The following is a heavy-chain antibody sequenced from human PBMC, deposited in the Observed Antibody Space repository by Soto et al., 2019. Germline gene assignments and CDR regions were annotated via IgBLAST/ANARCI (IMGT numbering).Heavy chain of an antibody. CDR3: ARGITLPTPLDY. CDR2: INAGNGNT. J-gene: IGHJ4*02. Sequence: QVQLVQSGAEEKKPGASVKVSCKASGYTFTSYAMHWVRQAPGQRLEWMGWINAGNGNTKYSQKFQGRVTITRDTSASIAYMELSSLRSEDTAVYYCARGITLPTPLDYWGQGTLVTVSS. V-gene: IGHV1-3*05. D-gene: IGHD1-20*01. CDR1: GYTFTSYA.